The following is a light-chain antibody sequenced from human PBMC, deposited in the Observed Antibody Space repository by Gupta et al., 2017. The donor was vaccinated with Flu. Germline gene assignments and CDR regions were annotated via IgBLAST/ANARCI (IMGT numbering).Light chain of an antibody. Sequence: DIQMTQSPASLSASVGDRVTITCRASRGLGNWLAWYQQKPGEAPKLLISAASTLHSGVPSRFSGSGSGTHFTLTISSLQPEDSATYFCQQANAFPVTFGGGTKVEIK. V-gene: IGKV1D-12*01. J-gene: IGKJ4*01. CDR2: AAS. CDR3: QQANAFPVT. CDR1: RGLGNW.